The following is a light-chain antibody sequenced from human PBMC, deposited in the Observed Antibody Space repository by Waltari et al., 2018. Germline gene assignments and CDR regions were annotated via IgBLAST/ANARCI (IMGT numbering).Light chain of an antibody. Sequence: QSALTQPASVTGSPGQSITMSCTGTSSDVGDNKHVSWYQQHPGQVPKLLIYDVLYRSSGVSGRFSGSKSGNTASRTISGLQAGDEADYYCSSYTTGVVFGGGTKLTVL. CDR2: DVL. CDR3: SSYTTGVV. CDR1: SSDVGDNKH. J-gene: IGLJ2*01. V-gene: IGLV2-14*03.